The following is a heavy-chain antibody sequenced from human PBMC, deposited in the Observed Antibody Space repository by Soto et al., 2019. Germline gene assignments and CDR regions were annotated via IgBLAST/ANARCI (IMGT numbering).Heavy chain of an antibody. CDR3: ARDRRGIEAAGSNFDY. V-gene: IGHV3-48*04. CDR2: ISSSSSTI. CDR1: GFTFSTYS. J-gene: IGHJ4*02. Sequence: GGSLRLSCAASGFTFSTYSMNWVRQAPGKGLEWVSYISSSSSTIFYTDSVKGRFTISRDNAKNSLDLQRNSLRAGDTAVYYCARDRRGIEAAGSNFDYWGQGTLVTVSS. D-gene: IGHD6-13*01.